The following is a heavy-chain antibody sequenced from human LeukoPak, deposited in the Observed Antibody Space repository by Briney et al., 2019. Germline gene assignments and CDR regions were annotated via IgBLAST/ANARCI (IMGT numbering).Heavy chain of an antibody. CDR3: ARGAYSGSSRPVFDY. J-gene: IGHJ4*02. CDR1: GFTFSSYS. V-gene: IGHV3-21*01. D-gene: IGHD1-26*01. CDR2: ISSSSSYI. Sequence: PGGSLRLSCAASGFTFSSYSMNWVRQAPGRGLEWVSSISSSSSYIYYADSVKGRFTISRDNAKNSLYLQMNSLRAEDTAVYYCARGAYSGSSRPVFDYWGQGTLVTVSS.